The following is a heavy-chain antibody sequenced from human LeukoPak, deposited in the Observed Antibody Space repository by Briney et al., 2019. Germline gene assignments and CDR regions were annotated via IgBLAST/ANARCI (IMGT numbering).Heavy chain of an antibody. CDR1: GYTFTGYY. CDR3: ARGNSGYDHYYYYYGMDV. J-gene: IGHJ6*04. D-gene: IGHD5-12*01. CDR2: INPNSGGT. V-gene: IGHV1-2*04. Sequence: ASVKVSCKASGYTFTGYYMNWVRQAPGQGLEWMGWINPNSGGTNYAQKFQGWVTMTRDTSISTAYMELSRLRSDDTAVYYCARGNSGYDHYYYYYGMDVWGKGTTVTVSS.